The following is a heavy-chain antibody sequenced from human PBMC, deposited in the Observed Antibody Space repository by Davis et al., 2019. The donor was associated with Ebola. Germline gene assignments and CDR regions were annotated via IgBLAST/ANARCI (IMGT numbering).Heavy chain of an antibody. CDR3: TSSIAVAGTFNYYGMDV. CDR2: ITPFNGNT. V-gene: IGHV1-45*02. D-gene: IGHD6-19*01. Sequence: SVQVSCKASGYTFTSYAMHWVRQAPGQRLEWMGWITPFNGNTNYAQKFQDRVTITRDRSMSTAYMELSSLRSEDTAMYYCTSSIAVAGTFNYYGMDVWGQGTTVTVSS. CDR1: GYTFTSYA. J-gene: IGHJ6*02.